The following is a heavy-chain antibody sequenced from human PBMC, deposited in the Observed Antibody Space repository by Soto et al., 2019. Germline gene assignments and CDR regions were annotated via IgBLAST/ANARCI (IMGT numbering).Heavy chain of an antibody. D-gene: IGHD7-27*01. CDR1: GFTFSTYW. Sequence: EVQLVESGGGLVQPGGSLRLSCAASGFTFSTYWMHWVRQVPGKGLVWVSRVNPEGTTTNYAASVKGRFTISRDNAKNTLHLQMNSLRVDDTAVSFCARDLAGVDDSWGQGTLVTVSS. J-gene: IGHJ4*02. CDR3: ARDLAGVDDS. CDR2: VNPEGTTT. V-gene: IGHV3-74*01.